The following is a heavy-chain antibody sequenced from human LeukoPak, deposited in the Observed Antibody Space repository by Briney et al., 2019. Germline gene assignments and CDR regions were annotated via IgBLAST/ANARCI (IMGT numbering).Heavy chain of an antibody. CDR3: ARLNRELGGSYSYYFDY. J-gene: IGHJ4*02. CDR2: IYYSGST. Sequence: SETLSLTCTVSGDSISSSSYYWGWIRQPPGKGLEWIGSIYYSGSTYYHPSLKSRVTISVDTSKNQFSLKLSSVTAADTAVYYCARLNRELGGSYSYYFDYWGQGTLVTVSS. V-gene: IGHV4-39*01. CDR1: GDSISSSSYY. D-gene: IGHD1-26*01.